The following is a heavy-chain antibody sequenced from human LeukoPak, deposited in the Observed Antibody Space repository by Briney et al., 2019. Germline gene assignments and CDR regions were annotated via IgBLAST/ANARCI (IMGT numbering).Heavy chain of an antibody. J-gene: IGHJ1*01. D-gene: IGHD6-13*01. CDR1: GFTFSSYG. CDR2: ISYDGSNK. Sequence: PGGSLRLSCAASGFTFSSYGMHWVRQAPGKGLEWVAVISYDGSNKYYADSVKGRFTISRDNSKNTLYLQMNSLRAEDTAVYYCAKGIVAAGLYFQHWGQGTLVTVSS. CDR3: AKGIVAAGLYFQH. V-gene: IGHV3-30*18.